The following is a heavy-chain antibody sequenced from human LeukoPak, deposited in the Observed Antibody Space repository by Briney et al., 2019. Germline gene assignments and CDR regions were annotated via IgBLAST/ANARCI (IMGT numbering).Heavy chain of an antibody. V-gene: IGHV4-39*01. D-gene: IGHD6-19*01. CDR1: GGSFSTSSYY. CDR3: ARQHRGSGWGTRDDF. J-gene: IGHJ4*02. CDR2: IYYSGST. Sequence: KASETLSLTCTVSGGSFSTSSYYWGWIRQPPGKGLEWIGSIYYSGSTYYNPPLKSRVTISVDTSKNQFSLKLTSVTAADTAVYYCARQHRGSGWGTRDDFWGQGTLVTVSS.